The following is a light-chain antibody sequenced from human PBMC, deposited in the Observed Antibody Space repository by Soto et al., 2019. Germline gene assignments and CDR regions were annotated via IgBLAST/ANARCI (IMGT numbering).Light chain of an antibody. V-gene: IGKV3-20*01. Sequence: EIVLTQSPGTLSLSPGERATLSCRASQSVSSSYLAWYQQKPGQAPRLLIYGASSRATGIPDRFSGSGSGTDFTLTISRLEPEDFAVYYCQQYGSSPQTTFDGGTKVEIK. CDR3: QQYGSSPQTT. CDR1: QSVSSSY. J-gene: IGKJ4*01. CDR2: GAS.